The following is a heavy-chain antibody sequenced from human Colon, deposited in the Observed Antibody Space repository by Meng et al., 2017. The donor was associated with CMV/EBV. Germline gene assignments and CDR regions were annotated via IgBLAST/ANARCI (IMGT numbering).Heavy chain of an antibody. CDR1: GGSISGHY. CDR2: IYSNGRI. Sequence: QLQASGPGLVKPSSPLSLTCTVSGGSISGHYWTWIRRPAGEGLQWLGRIYSNGRIDENYSLRSRVTISVDTSKNQLSLRLTSVTAADTAVYYCGRAGARGVPIDVWGRGTLVTVSS. J-gene: IGHJ1*01. CDR3: GRAGARGVPIDV. V-gene: IGHV4-4*07. D-gene: IGHD3-10*01.